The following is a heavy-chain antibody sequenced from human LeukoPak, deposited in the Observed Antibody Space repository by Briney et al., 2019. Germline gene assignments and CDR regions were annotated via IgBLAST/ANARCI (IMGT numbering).Heavy chain of an antibody. CDR2: MNPNSGNT. D-gene: IGHD2-2*01. CDR1: GYTFTGYD. Sequence: ASVKVSCKASGYTFTGYDINWVRQATGQGLEWMGWMNPNSGNTGYAQKFQGRVTMTRNTSISTAYMELSSLRSEDTAVYYCARAVWDCSSTSCYSLMIGWFDPWGQGTLVTVSS. V-gene: IGHV1-8*01. J-gene: IGHJ5*02. CDR3: ARAVWDCSSTSCYSLMIGWFDP.